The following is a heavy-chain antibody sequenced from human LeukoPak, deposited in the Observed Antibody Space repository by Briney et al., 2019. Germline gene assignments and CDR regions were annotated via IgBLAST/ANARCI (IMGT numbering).Heavy chain of an antibody. CDR2: ISGYNGNT. V-gene: IGHV1-18*01. CDR3: ASLKNYYDSSGYLVTDAFNI. D-gene: IGHD3-22*01. CDR1: GYTFTTYN. J-gene: IGHJ3*02. Sequence: ASVKVSCKASGYTFTTYNINWVRQAPGQGLEWMGWISGYNGNTNYAQKLQGRVTMTTDTSTSTAYMELRSLKSDDTAVYYCASLKNYYDSSGYLVTDAFNIWGQGTMVTVSS.